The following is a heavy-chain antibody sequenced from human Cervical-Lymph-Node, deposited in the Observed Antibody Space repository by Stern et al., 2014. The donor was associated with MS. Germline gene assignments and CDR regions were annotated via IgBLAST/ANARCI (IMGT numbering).Heavy chain of an antibody. Sequence: EVQLVESGAEVKKPGESLKISCKGSGYSFTNYWIGWVRQMPGKGPEWMGLIYPGGSDTRYSPSFQGQVTISAVKSISTAFLQWSSLKASDTAMYYCARQGVYCSSSSCYDYWGQGTLVTVSS. CDR1: GYSFTNYW. CDR2: IYPGGSDT. J-gene: IGHJ4*02. CDR3: ARQGVYCSSSSCYDY. D-gene: IGHD2-2*01. V-gene: IGHV5-51*01.